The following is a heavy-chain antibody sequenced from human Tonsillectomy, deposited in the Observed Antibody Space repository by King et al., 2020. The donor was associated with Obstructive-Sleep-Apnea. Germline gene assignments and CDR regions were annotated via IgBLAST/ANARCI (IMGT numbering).Heavy chain of an antibody. V-gene: IGHV3-15*01. CDR3: PARGGD. Sequence: VQLVESGGGLVKPGGSLRLSCVASGFTFNTAWLTWVRQAPGKGLEWVGRIKSKNDGGTIDYVTHVKGRFIISRDDSKNTLYLQMNSLKAEDTAIYYCPARGGDWGQGTLVTVSS. D-gene: IGHD4-17*01. J-gene: IGHJ4*02. CDR2: IKSKNDGGTI. CDR1: GFTFNTAW.